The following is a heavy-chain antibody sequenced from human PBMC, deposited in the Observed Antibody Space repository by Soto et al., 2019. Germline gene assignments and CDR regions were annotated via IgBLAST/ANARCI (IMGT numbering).Heavy chain of an antibody. Sequence: PSETLSLTCTVSGGSISRGGYYWSWIRQHPGKGLEWIGYIYYSGSTYYNPSLKSRVTISVDTSKNQFSLKLSSVTAADTAVYYCASLLLRYFDWPYYYGMDVWGQGTTVT. D-gene: IGHD3-9*01. V-gene: IGHV4-31*03. CDR3: ASLLLRYFDWPYYYGMDV. CDR2: IYYSGST. CDR1: GGSISRGGYY. J-gene: IGHJ6*02.